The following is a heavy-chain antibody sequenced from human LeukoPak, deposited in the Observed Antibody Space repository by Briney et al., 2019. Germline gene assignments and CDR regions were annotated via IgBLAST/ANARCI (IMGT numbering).Heavy chain of an antibody. D-gene: IGHD6-19*01. V-gene: IGHV1-46*01. CDR2: INPSGGST. CDR1: GYTFTSYY. J-gene: IGHJ4*02. CDR3: ARESSAVAAGHY. Sequence: ASVKVSCKASGYTFTSYYIHWVRQAPGQGLEWMGIINPSGGSTSYAQKFQGGVTMSRDMSTNTVYMELSSLRSEDTAVYYCARESSAVAAGHYWGQGTLVTVSS.